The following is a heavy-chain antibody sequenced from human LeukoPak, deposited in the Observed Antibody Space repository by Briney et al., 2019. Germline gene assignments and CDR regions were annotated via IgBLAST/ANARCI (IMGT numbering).Heavy chain of an antibody. J-gene: IGHJ3*01. Sequence: GGSLRLSCAASGFTFSSYAMFWARQAPGKGLEWVSVIYATGNTYYANSVKGRFTISRDNSENTLYLQMNSLRVGGTAVYYCARHSDSPNYPDTDSFDLWGQGTTVTVSS. D-gene: IGHD3-22*01. CDR3: ARHSDSPNYPDTDSFDL. CDR1: GFTFSSYA. CDR2: IYATGNT. V-gene: IGHV3-66*04.